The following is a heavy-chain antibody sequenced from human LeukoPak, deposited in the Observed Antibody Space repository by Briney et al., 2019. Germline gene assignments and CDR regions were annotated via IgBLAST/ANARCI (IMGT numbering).Heavy chain of an antibody. CDR2: LSANGGST. V-gene: IGHV3-23*01. CDR3: AKDTYYYGLGSYPTPLDY. J-gene: IGHJ4*02. CDR1: GFTFSSYA. Sequence: LPGGSLRLSCVASGFTFSSYAMTWVRQAPGKGLEWVSSLSANGGSTFHADSVKGRFTISRDNSKSTLYLQMNSLRAEDTAVYYCAKDTYYYGLGSYPTPLDYWGQGTLVIVSS. D-gene: IGHD3-10*01.